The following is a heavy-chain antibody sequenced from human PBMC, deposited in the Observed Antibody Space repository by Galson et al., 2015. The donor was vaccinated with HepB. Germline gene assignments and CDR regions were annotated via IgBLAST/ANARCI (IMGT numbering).Heavy chain of an antibody. Sequence: SVKVSCKASGGTFISYTISWVRQAPGQGLEWMGGTIPLFDSPNYAQKFQGRVAITADTSTSTAYMELSSLISDDTAMYYCARGGLVATTSPYFFDYWGQGTLVTVSS. CDR1: GGTFISYT. J-gene: IGHJ4*02. CDR2: TIPLFDSP. D-gene: IGHD5-12*01. V-gene: IGHV1-69*06. CDR3: ARGGLVATTSPYFFDY.